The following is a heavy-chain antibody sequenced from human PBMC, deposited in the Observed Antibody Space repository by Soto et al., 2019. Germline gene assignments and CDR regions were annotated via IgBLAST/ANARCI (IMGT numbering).Heavy chain of an antibody. Sequence: QLQLQESGSGLVKPSQTLSLTCAVSGGSISSGGYSWSWIRQPPGKGLEWIGYIYHSGSTYYNPSLXXXXXXXXXXXXXXXXXXXXXXXXXXTAVYYXXRVPGPWGQGTLVTVSS. V-gene: IGHV4-30-2*01. D-gene: IGHD3-10*01. J-gene: IGHJ5*02. CDR2: IYHSGST. CDR3: XRVPGP. CDR1: GGSISSGGYS.